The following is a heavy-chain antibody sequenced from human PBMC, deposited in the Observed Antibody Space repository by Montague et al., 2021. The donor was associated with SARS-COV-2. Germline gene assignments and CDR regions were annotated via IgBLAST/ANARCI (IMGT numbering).Heavy chain of an antibody. V-gene: IGHV4-61*08. Sequence: PALVKPTQTLTLTCTFSGFSLTTSGVSVSWVRQPPGKGLEWIGYIYYIGSTNYNPSLKSRVTISVDTSKNQFSLKLSSVTAADTAVYYCARGVLMDVWGQGTTVTVSS. J-gene: IGHJ6*02. CDR2: IYYIGST. CDR3: ARGVLMDV. D-gene: IGHD3-10*01. CDR1: GFSLTTSGVS.